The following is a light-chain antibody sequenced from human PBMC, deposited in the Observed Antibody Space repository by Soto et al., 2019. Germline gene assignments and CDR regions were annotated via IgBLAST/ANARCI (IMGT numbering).Light chain of an antibody. V-gene: IGKV3-20*01. CDR1: QSVSSSY. CDR2: GAS. CDR3: QQYGSSPTYT. Sequence: PGERATLSCRASQSVSSSYLAWYQQKPGQAPRLLIYGASSRATGIPDRFSGSGSGTDFTLTISRLEPEDFAVYYCQQYGSSPTYTFGQGTKLEIK. J-gene: IGKJ2*01.